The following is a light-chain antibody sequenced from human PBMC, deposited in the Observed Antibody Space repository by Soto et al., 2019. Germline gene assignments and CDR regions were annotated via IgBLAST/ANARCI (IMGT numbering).Light chain of an antibody. Sequence: QSVLTQSPSASASLGASVKLTCTLSSGHSSYAIAWHQQQPEKGPRYLMKLNSDGSHSKGDGIPDRFSGSSSGAEHYLTISSLQSEDEADYYCQTWGTGIQVVFGGGTKVTVL. V-gene: IGLV4-69*01. J-gene: IGLJ2*01. CDR1: SGHSSYA. CDR2: LNSDGSH. CDR3: QTWGTGIQVV.